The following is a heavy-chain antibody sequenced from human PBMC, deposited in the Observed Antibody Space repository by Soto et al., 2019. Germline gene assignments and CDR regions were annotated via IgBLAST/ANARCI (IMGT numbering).Heavy chain of an antibody. CDR1: GGSISSYY. CDR3: ARRSGRIFSGMDV. CDR2: IYYSGST. D-gene: IGHD3-10*01. Sequence: SETLSLTCTVSGGSISSYYWSWIRQPPGKGLEWIGYIYYSGSTNYIPSLKSRVTISVDTSKNQFSLKLSSVTAADTAVYYCARRSGRIFSGMDVWGQGTTVTVSS. J-gene: IGHJ6*02. V-gene: IGHV4-59*01.